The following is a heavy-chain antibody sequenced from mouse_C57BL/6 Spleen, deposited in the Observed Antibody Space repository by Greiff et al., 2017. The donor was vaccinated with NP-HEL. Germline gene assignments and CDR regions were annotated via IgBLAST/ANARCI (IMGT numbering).Heavy chain of an antibody. D-gene: IGHD1-3*01. CDR3: ARPWAKGYAMDY. V-gene: IGHV1-26*01. Sequence: EVQLQQSGPELVKPGASVKISCKASGYTFTDYYMNWVKQSHGKSLEWIGDINPNNGGTSYNQKFKGKATLTVDKSSSTAYMELRSLTSEDSAVYYCARPWAKGYAMDYWGQGTSVTVSS. J-gene: IGHJ4*01. CDR1: GYTFTDYY. CDR2: INPNNGGT.